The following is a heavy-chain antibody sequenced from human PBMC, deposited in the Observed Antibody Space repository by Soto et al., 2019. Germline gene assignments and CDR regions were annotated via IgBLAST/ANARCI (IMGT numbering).Heavy chain of an antibody. CDR2: ISGSGGST. D-gene: IGHD2-2*01. V-gene: IGHV3-23*01. Sequence: EVQLLESGGGLVQPGGSLRLSCAASGFTFSSYAMSWVRQAPGKGLEWVSAISGSGGSTYYADSVKGRFTISRDNAKNTRALQMTSLITEDTAVKDCTKGLGNCRSISCYVYYDYHYGSDLRGQAATVTDTS. CDR1: GFTFSSYA. CDR3: TKGLGNCRSISCYVYYDYHYGSDL. J-gene: IGHJ6*02.